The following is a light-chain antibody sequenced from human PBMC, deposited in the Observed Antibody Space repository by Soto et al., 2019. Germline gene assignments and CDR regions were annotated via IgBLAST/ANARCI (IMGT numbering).Light chain of an antibody. J-gene: IGKJ4*01. Sequence: DIQMTQSPASWSASVRDRVSITCRASQGISSWLAWFQQKPGKAPKLLIYKASTLESGVPSRFRGTASGTEFTLTISSLQPDDYASYYCQEHGTYPLTFGGGTKVDIK. CDR2: KAS. CDR3: QEHGTYPLT. CDR1: QGISSW. V-gene: IGKV1-5*03.